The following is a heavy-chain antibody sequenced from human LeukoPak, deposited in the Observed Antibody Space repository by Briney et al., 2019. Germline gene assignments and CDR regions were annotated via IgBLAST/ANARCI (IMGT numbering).Heavy chain of an antibody. J-gene: IGHJ4*02. Sequence: ASVKVSCKASGYTFTSYGISWVRQAPGQGLEWMGWISAYNGNTNYAQKLQGRVTMTTDTSTSTAYMELRSLRSDDTAVYYCARTPGGFYDILTTQPFDYWGQGTLVTVSS. D-gene: IGHD3-9*01. V-gene: IGHV1-18*01. CDR3: ARTPGGFYDILTTQPFDY. CDR1: GYTFTSYG. CDR2: ISAYNGNT.